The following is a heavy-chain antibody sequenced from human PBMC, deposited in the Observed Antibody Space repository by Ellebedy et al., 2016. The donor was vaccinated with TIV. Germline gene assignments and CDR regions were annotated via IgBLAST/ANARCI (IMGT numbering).Heavy chain of an antibody. D-gene: IGHD3-22*01. CDR2: INAGNGNT. V-gene: IGHV1-3*01. Sequence: AASVKVSCKASGYTFTSYAMHWVRQAPGQRLEWMGWINAGNGNTKYSQKFQGRVTITRDTSASTAYMELSSLRSEDTAVYYCARDHLVTMIVWHAFDIWGQGTMVTVSS. CDR1: GYTFTSYA. J-gene: IGHJ3*02. CDR3: ARDHLVTMIVWHAFDI.